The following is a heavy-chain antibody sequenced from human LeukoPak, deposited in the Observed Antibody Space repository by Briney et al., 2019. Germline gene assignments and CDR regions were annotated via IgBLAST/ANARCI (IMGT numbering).Heavy chain of an antibody. V-gene: IGHV1-46*01. J-gene: IGHJ4*02. Sequence: ASVKVSCKASGYTFTGYYMHWVRQAPGQGLEGMGWINPSGGSPSYAQKFQGRVTMTRDTSTSTVYMELSSLRSEDTAVYYCAREIGPRQLHLWGSAFDYWGQGTLVTVSS. D-gene: IGHD5-18*01. CDR2: INPSGGSP. CDR1: GYTFTGYY. CDR3: AREIGPRQLHLWGSAFDY.